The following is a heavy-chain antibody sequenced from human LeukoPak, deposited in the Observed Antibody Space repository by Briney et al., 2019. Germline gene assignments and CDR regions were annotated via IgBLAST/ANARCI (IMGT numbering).Heavy chain of an antibody. CDR1: GYSFTAHF. Sequence: ASVKVSCKASGYSFTAHFMHWIRQAPGQGLEWMGWISAYNGNTNYAQKLQGRVTMTTDTSTSTAYMELRSLRSDDTAVYYCARDSGSYYPIDYWGQGTLVTVSS. V-gene: IGHV1-18*04. CDR3: ARDSGSYYPIDY. J-gene: IGHJ4*02. CDR2: ISAYNGNT. D-gene: IGHD1-26*01.